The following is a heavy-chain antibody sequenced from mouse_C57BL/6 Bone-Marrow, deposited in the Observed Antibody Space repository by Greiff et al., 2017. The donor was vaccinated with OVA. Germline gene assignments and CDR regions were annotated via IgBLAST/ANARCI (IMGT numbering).Heavy chain of an antibody. J-gene: IGHJ2*01. CDR1: GYTFTSYW. CDR3: ARCFDY. Sequence: QVQLQQPGAELVKPGASVKLSCKASGYTFTSYWMQWVKQRPGQGLEWIGEIDPSDSYTNYNQKFKGKATLTVDTSSSTAYMQLSSLTSEDSAVYYCARCFDYWGQGTTLTVSS. CDR2: IDPSDSYT. V-gene: IGHV1-50*01.